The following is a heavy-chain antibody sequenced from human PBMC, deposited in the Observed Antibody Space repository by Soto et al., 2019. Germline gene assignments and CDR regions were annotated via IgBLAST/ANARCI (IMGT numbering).Heavy chain of an antibody. CDR2: ISAYNGNT. J-gene: IGHJ6*02. V-gene: IGHV1-18*01. Sequence: AASVKVSCKASGYAFISYGITWVRQAPGQGHEWMGYISAYNGNTNYAQKLQGRLTMTTDTSTSTAYMELRSLRSDDAAVYYCARDYPPTKETVAVVAAPDMDVWGQGTMVTVSS. D-gene: IGHD2-15*01. CDR3: ARDYPPTKETVAVVAAPDMDV. CDR1: GYAFISYG.